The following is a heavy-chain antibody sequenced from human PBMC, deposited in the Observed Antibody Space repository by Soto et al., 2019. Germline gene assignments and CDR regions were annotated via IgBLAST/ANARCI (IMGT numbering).Heavy chain of an antibody. V-gene: IGHV3-73*01. CDR3: TRRRDIVVVPAAPGYGMDV. CDR1: GFTFSGSA. Sequence: PGGSLRLSCAASGFTFSGSAMHWVRQASGKGLEWVGRIRSKANSYATAYAASVKGRFTISRDDSKNTAYLQMNSLKTEDTAVYYCTRRRDIVVVPAAPGYGMDVWGQGTTVTV. CDR2: IRSKANSYAT. D-gene: IGHD2-2*01. J-gene: IGHJ6*02.